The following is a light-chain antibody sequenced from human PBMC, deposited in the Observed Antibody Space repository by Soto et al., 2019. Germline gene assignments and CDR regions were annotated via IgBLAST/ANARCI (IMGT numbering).Light chain of an antibody. Sequence: QSALTQPASVSGSPGQSITISCTGTSSDVGGYNYVSWYQQHPGKAPKLVIYEVSDRPSGVSIRFSGSKSGNTASLTISGLQAEDDADYYCNSYTSNSRYVFGTVTKLTVL. J-gene: IGLJ1*01. CDR1: SSDVGGYNY. CDR2: EVS. V-gene: IGLV2-14*01. CDR3: NSYTSNSRYV.